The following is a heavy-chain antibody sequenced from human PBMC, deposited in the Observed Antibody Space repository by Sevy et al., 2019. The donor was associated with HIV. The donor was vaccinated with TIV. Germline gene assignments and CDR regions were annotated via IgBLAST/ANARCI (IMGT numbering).Heavy chain of an antibody. Sequence: SETLSLTCTVSGAPISNYYWSWIRQPAGKGLEWIGRIDTRGDTRYNPSLKARVTLSLDTSQNHFSLKLTSVIAADTAMYYCAGDVAIRGVFPTFYYHYYMDVWGKGTTVTVSS. J-gene: IGHJ6*03. CDR1: GAPISNYY. CDR3: AGDVAIRGVFPTFYYHYYMDV. CDR2: IDTRGDT. D-gene: IGHD3-10*01. V-gene: IGHV4-4*07.